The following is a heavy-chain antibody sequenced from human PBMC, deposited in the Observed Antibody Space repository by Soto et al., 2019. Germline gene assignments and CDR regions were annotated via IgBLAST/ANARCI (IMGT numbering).Heavy chain of an antibody. D-gene: IGHD3-10*01. J-gene: IGHJ1*01. CDR2: IHHSGGT. V-gene: IGHV4-31*03. CDR1: GGSISSSSYY. CDR3: VRGVLS. Sequence: TSETLSLTCTVSGGSISSSSYYWGWIRQHPGKGLEWIGNIHHSGGTFYNPSLKSRVSISVDTSKNQFSLKLSSVTAADTAVYFCVRGVLSWGQGTLVTVSS.